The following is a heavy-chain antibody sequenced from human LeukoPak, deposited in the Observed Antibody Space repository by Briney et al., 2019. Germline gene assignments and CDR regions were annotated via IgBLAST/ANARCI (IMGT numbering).Heavy chain of an antibody. CDR3: ARGTWATLYYYYMDV. CDR2: INSDGSST. D-gene: IGHD5-24*01. CDR1: GFTFSSYW. J-gene: IGHJ6*03. V-gene: IGHV3-74*01. Sequence: PGGSLRLSCAASGFTFSSYWMHRVRQAPGKGLVWVSRINSDGSSTSYADSVKGRFTISRDNAKNTLYLQMNSLRAEDTAVYYCARGTWATLYYYYMDVWGKGTTVTVSS.